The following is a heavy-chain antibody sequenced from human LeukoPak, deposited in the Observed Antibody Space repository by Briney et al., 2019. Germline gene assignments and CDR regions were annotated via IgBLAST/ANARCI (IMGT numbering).Heavy chain of an antibody. CDR3: AREYCSGGSCYGYDY. D-gene: IGHD2-15*01. CDR2: ISSSSSYI. V-gene: IGHV3-21*01. Sequence: GGSLRLSCAASGLTFSSYSMNWVRQAPGKGLEWVSSISSSSSYIYYADSVKGRFTISRDNAKNLLYLQMNSLRAEDTAVYYCAREYCSGGSCYGYDYWGQGTLVTVSS. CDR1: GLTFSSYS. J-gene: IGHJ4*02.